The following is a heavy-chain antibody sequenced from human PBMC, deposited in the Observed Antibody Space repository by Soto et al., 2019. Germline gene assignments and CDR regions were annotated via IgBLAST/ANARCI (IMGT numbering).Heavy chain of an antibody. CDR1: GYTFTSYA. D-gene: IGHD2-21*02. Sequence: QVQLVQSGAEEKKPGASVKVSCKASGYTFTSYAMHWVRQAPGQRLEWMGWINAGNGNTKYSQKFQGRVTITRDTAASTADMELSSLRAEDTAVHYCARSIVVVTALDYWGQGTLITVSS. J-gene: IGHJ4*02. CDR3: ARSIVVVTALDY. V-gene: IGHV1-3*05. CDR2: INAGNGNT.